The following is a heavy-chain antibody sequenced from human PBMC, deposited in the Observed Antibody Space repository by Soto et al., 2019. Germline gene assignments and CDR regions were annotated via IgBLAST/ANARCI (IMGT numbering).Heavy chain of an antibody. V-gene: IGHV3-21*01. J-gene: IGHJ4*02. D-gene: IGHD2-2*02. Sequence: GGTLRLSCAASGFTFSSYSMNWVRQAPGKGLEWVSSISSSSSYIYYADSVKGRFTISRDNAKNSLYLQMNSLRAEDTAVYYCARLNQSNLHYTPFDYWGQGTLGTVSS. CDR2: ISSSSSYI. CDR1: GFTFSSYS. CDR3: ARLNQSNLHYTPFDY.